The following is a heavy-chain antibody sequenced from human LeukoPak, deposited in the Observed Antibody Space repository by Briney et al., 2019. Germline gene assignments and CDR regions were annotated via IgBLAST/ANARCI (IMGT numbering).Heavy chain of an antibody. D-gene: IGHD3-22*01. CDR1: GFTFSNYA. V-gene: IGHV3-23*01. CDR3: AKVMIVVAHTKLNAFGI. J-gene: IGHJ3*02. CDR2: ISASGDRT. Sequence: GGSLRLSCAASGFTFSNYAMTWVRQAPGKGLEWVSSISASGDRTYYTESVKGRFTVSRDNSKNTLYLQMNSLRAEDTAVYYCAKVMIVVAHTKLNAFGIWGQGTMVTVSS.